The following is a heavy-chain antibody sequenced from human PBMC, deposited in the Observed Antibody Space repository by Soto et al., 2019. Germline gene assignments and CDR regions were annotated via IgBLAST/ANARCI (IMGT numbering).Heavy chain of an antibody. D-gene: IGHD5-12*01. CDR2: IYSGGTT. V-gene: IGHV3-53*01. CDR1: GFTVRANY. J-gene: IGHJ4*02. Sequence: EVPLVESGGGLIQPGGSLRLSFAVSGFTVRANYMSWVRQAPGKGLEWVSVIYSGGTTYYADSVKGRFIISRDISKNTLYLQMNILRAEDTAVYYCHGYGYWGQGTLVTVSS. CDR3: HGYGY.